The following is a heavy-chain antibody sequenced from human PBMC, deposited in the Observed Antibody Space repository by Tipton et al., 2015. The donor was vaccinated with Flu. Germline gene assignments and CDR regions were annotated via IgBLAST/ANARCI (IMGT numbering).Heavy chain of an antibody. J-gene: IGHJ4*02. CDR3: ARDDLAPAIGVYFDC. CDR2: ISYDGSNK. CDR1: GITFSSYA. Sequence: SLRLSCAASGITFSSYAMHWVRQAPGKGLEWVAVISYDGSNKYYADSVKGRFTISRDNSKNTLYLQMSSRRAEDTAVYYCARDDLAPAIGVYFDCWGQGTLVTVSS. D-gene: IGHD2-2*01. V-gene: IGHV3-30*15.